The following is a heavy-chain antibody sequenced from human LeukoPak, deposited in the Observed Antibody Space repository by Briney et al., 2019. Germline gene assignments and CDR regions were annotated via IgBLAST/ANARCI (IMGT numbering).Heavy chain of an antibody. CDR1: GDSISSGGYY. J-gene: IGHJ4*02. CDR3: AREKYSPGAVDY. CDR2: IHYSGST. Sequence: SQTLSLTCTVSGDSISSGGYYWSWIRQHLGKGLEWIGYIHYSGSTYYNPSLKSRVTISVDTSKNQFSLKVSSVTAADTAVYYCAREKYSPGAVDYWGQGSLVTVSS. D-gene: IGHD6-6*01. V-gene: IGHV4-31*03.